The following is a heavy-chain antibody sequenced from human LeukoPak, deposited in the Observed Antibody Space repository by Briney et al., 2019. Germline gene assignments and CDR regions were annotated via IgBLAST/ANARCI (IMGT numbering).Heavy chain of an antibody. CDR1: GGSFSGYY. Sequence: SETLSLTCAVYGGSFSGYYWSWVRQPPGKGLEWVGETNHSGSTNYNPSLKRGVTISVEKSKKQFSLRRSSVTAADTAVYYCARGAWTSYEGTPHIDYWGQGTLVTVSS. D-gene: IGHD1-7*01. J-gene: IGHJ4*02. CDR2: TNHSGST. CDR3: ARGAWTSYEGTPHIDY. V-gene: IGHV4-34*01.